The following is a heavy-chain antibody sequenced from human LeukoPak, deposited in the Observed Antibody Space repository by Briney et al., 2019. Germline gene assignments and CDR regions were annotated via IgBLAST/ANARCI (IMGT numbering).Heavy chain of an antibody. J-gene: IGHJ3*02. D-gene: IGHD2/OR15-2a*01. CDR3: ARVALWADAFDI. Sequence: ASVKVSCKASGYTFTCYYMHWVRQAPGQGLEWMGWINPNSGGTNYAQKFQGRVTMTRDTSISTAYMELSRLRSDDTAVYYCARVALWADAFDIWGQGTMVTVSS. CDR2: INPNSGGT. CDR1: GYTFTCYY. V-gene: IGHV1-2*02.